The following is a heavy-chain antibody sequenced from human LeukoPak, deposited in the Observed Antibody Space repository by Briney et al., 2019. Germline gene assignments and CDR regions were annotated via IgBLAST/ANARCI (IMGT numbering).Heavy chain of an antibody. Sequence: ASVKVSCKASGYTFTGYYMHWVRQAPGQGLEWMGWMNPNSGNTGYAQKFQGRVTITRNTSISTAYMELSSLRSEDTAVYYCARGLEGSSWMYYYYYMDVWGKGTTVTVSS. D-gene: IGHD6-13*01. CDR3: ARGLEGSSWMYYYYYMDV. V-gene: IGHV1-8*03. CDR1: GYTFTGYY. CDR2: MNPNSGNT. J-gene: IGHJ6*03.